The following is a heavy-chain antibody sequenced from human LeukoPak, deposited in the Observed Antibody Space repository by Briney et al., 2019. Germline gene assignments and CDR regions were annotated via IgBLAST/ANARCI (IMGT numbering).Heavy chain of an antibody. J-gene: IGHJ4*02. CDR1: GFTFDAYA. Sequence: PGRSLRLSCAASGFTFDAYAMHWVRQAPGKGLEWVSGITWNSATIGYADSVKGRFTISRDNARNSLYLQMNSLRAEDTALYYCFNVERSIPRWGQGTLVTVSS. V-gene: IGHV3-9*01. CDR3: FNVERSIPR. D-gene: IGHD2-2*02. CDR2: ITWNSATI.